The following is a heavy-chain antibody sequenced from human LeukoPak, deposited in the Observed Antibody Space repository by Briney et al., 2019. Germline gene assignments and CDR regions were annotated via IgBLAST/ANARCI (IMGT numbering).Heavy chain of an antibody. Sequence: ASVKVSRKASGYTFTGYYMHWVRQAPGQGLEWMGWINPNSGGTNYAQKFQGWVTMTRDTSISTAYMELSRLRSDDTAVYYCARASPTYMVRGVITNFDYWGQGTLVTVSS. V-gene: IGHV1-2*04. J-gene: IGHJ4*02. CDR2: INPNSGGT. CDR1: GYTFTGYY. CDR3: ARASPTYMVRGVITNFDY. D-gene: IGHD3-10*01.